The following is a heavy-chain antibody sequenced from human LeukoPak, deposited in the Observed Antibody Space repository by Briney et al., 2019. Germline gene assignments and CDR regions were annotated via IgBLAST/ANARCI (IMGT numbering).Heavy chain of an antibody. CDR3: VRGDLRLPRSTPDC. CDR2: ISSSSSYT. V-gene: IGHV3-11*06. Sequence: GGSLRLSCAASGFTFSDYYMSWIRQAPGKGLEWVSYISSSSSYTNYADSVKGRFTISRDNAMNTLYLQMNRLRGEDTAVYYCVRGDLRLPRSTPDCWGQGTLVTVSS. J-gene: IGHJ4*02. D-gene: IGHD5/OR15-5a*01. CDR1: GFTFSDYY.